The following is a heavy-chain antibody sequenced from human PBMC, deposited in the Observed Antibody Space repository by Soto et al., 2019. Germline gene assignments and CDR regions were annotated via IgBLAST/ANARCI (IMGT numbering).Heavy chain of an antibody. CDR1: GGTFSSYA. Sequence: GAPVKVSCKASGGTFSSYAISWVRQAPGQGLEWMGGIIPIFGTANYAQKFQGRVTMTTDTSTSTAYMELRSLRSDDTAVYYCARVESIAARPSYYYYGMDAWGQGTTVTVSS. V-gene: IGHV1-69*05. CDR2: IIPIFGTA. D-gene: IGHD6-6*01. CDR3: ARVESIAARPSYYYYGMDA. J-gene: IGHJ6*02.